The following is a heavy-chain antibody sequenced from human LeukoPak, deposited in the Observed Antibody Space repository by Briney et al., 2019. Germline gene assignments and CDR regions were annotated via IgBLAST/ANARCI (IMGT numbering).Heavy chain of an antibody. Sequence: ASVKVSCKASGYTFTSYGISWVRQAPGQGLEWMGWINPNSGGTNYAPTFQGRVTMTRDTSISTAYMELSRLTSDDTTIYYCATTLHIVVVTWHAFDIWGQGTMVTVSS. CDR2: INPNSGGT. D-gene: IGHD2-21*02. V-gene: IGHV1-2*02. CDR3: ATTLHIVVVTWHAFDI. J-gene: IGHJ3*02. CDR1: GYTFTSYG.